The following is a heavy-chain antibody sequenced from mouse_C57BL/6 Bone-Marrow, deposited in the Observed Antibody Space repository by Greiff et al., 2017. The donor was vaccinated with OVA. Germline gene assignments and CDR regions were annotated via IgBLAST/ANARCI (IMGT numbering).Heavy chain of an antibody. V-gene: IGHV1-58*01. CDR2: IYLGNGYT. CDR1: GYTFTSYG. CDR3: ARGDYEDYFDY. Sequence: VHVKQSGAELVRPGSSVKMSCKTSGYTFTSYGINWVKQRPGQGLEWIGYIYLGNGYTEYNEKFKGKATLTSDTSSSTAYMQLSSLTSEDSAIYYCARGDYEDYFDYWGQGTTLTVSS. D-gene: IGHD2-4*01. J-gene: IGHJ2*01.